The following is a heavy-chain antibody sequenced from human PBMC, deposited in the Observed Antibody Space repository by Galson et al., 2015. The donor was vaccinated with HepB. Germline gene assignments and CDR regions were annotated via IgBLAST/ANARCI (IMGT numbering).Heavy chain of an antibody. CDR1: GYTFTGYY. CDR3: ASLGYDSSGYHIFDY. CDR2: INPNSGGT. D-gene: IGHD3-22*01. Sequence: SVKVSCKASGYTFTGYYMHWVRQAPGQGLEWMGWINPNSGGTNYAQKFQGRVTMTRDTSISTAYMELSRLRSDDTAVYYCASLGYDSSGYHIFDYWGQGTLVTVSS. V-gene: IGHV1-2*02. J-gene: IGHJ4*02.